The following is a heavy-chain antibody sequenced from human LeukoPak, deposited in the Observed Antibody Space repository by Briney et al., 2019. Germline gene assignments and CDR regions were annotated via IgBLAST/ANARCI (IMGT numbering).Heavy chain of an antibody. Sequence: PGGSLRLSCAASGFTFSTFRVNWVRQPPGKGLEWVSSISSSYIYYADSVRGRFTISRDDAKNSLYLQMNSLRAEDTAVYYCAREPYDSGGGWGQGTLVTVSS. CDR3: AREPYDSGGG. CDR1: GFTFSTFR. D-gene: IGHD3-22*01. V-gene: IGHV3-21*06. J-gene: IGHJ4*02. CDR2: ISSSYI.